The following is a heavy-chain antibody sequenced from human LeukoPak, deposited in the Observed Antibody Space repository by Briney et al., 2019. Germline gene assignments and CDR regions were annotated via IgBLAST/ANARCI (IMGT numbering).Heavy chain of an antibody. Sequence: GGSVKVSCKASGYTFTDYYMHWVRQAPGQGLEWMGWINPNSGGTKYAQKFQGRVIMTRDTSISTAYMDLSSLRSDDTAVYYCARSEIPLAYYYWGQGTLVTVSS. CDR1: GYTFTDYY. J-gene: IGHJ4*02. D-gene: IGHD6-19*01. CDR2: INPNSGGT. V-gene: IGHV1-2*02. CDR3: ARSEIPLAYYY.